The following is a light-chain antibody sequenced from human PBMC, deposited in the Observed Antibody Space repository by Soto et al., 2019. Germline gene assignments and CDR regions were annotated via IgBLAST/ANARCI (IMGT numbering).Light chain of an antibody. CDR1: SSDIGIYKY. CDR2: EVT. J-gene: IGLJ1*01. V-gene: IGLV2-14*01. CDR3: SSYTTSSTRV. Sequence: QSVLTQPASVSGSPGQSIAISCTGSSSDIGIYKYVSWYQQHPGKVPKLIIYEVTNRRSGVSNRFSGSKSGNTASLTISGLQAEDEADYYCSSYTTSSTRVFGPGTKLTVL.